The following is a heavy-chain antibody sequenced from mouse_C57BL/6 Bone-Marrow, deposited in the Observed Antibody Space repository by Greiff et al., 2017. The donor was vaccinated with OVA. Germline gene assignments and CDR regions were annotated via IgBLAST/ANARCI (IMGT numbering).Heavy chain of an antibody. Sequence: VQLQESGAELVKPGASVKLSCKASGYTFTSYWMHWVKQRPGQGLEWIGMIHPNSGRTNYNEKFKSKATLTVDKSSSTAYMQLSSLTSEDSAVYYCARSRLRRIYYAMDYWGQGTSVTVSS. D-gene: IGHD2-4*01. CDR2: IHPNSGRT. V-gene: IGHV1-64*01. CDR3: ARSRLRRIYYAMDY. J-gene: IGHJ4*01. CDR1: GYTFTSYW.